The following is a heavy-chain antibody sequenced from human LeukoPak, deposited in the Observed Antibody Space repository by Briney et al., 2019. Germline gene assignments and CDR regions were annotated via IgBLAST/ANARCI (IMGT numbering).Heavy chain of an antibody. Sequence: GGSLRLSCAASGFTFSSYAMSWVRQAPGKGLEWVSAISGSGGGTYYADSVKGRFTISRDNSKNTLYLQMNSLRAEDTAVYYCAKAGALIAAAGKYYWGQGTLVTVSS. J-gene: IGHJ4*02. V-gene: IGHV3-23*01. CDR3: AKAGALIAAAGKYY. D-gene: IGHD6-13*01. CDR1: GFTFSSYA. CDR2: ISGSGGGT.